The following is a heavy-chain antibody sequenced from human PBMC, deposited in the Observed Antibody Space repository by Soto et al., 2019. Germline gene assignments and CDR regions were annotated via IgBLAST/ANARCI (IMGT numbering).Heavy chain of an antibody. V-gene: IGHV4-59*01. CDR2: IFSRGTP. Sequence: SETLSLTCTVSGVSITDYHWSWIRQSPGRGLEWIGYIFSRGTPNYNPSLKSRVTIPVDTPRNQFSLKLNSLTAADTAMYFCAKRFGDYVGWFDPWGQGALVTVSS. J-gene: IGHJ5*02. CDR3: AKRFGDYVGWFDP. D-gene: IGHD4-17*01. CDR1: GVSITDYH.